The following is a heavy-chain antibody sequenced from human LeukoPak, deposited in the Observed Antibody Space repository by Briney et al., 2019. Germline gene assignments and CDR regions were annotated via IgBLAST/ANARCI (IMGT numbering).Heavy chain of an antibody. J-gene: IGHJ6*03. CDR1: GFTFSSYW. D-gene: IGHD3-10*01. V-gene: IGHV3-30*02. CDR2: IRYDGSNK. Sequence: PGGSLRLSCGASGFTFSSYWMHWVRQAPGKGLEWVAFIRYDGSNKYYADSVKGRFTISRDNSKNTLYLQMNSLRAEDTAVYYCAKDAILWFGEPDPDYYYYYMDVWGKGTTVTISS. CDR3: AKDAILWFGEPDPDYYYYYMDV.